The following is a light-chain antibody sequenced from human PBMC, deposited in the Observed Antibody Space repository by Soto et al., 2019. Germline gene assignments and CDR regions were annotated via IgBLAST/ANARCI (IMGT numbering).Light chain of an antibody. J-gene: IGKJ1*01. V-gene: IGKV3-15*01. CDR2: GAS. CDR3: PQYNNWPRT. CDR1: QSVTSN. Sequence: EIMMTQSPATLSVSPGESATLSCRASQSVTSNLAWFQQKRGQAPRLLIYGASTRATGISARFSGSGSGTEFTLTISSLQSEDFAVYYCPQYNNWPRTFGQGTKVEI.